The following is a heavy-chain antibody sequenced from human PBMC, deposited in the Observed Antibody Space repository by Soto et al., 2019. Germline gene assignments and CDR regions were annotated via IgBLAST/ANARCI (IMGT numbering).Heavy chain of an antibody. J-gene: IGHJ6*02. V-gene: IGHV4-34*01. CDR2: INHSGST. D-gene: IGHD3-10*01. CDR1: GGSFSDYH. Sequence: SETLSLTCAVYGGSFSDYHWTWIRQPPGKGLEWIGEINHSGSTNYNPSLKSRVTISVGTSKKQFSLKLSSVTAADTAVYYCVRGQLLWFGETPWYYGMDVWGQGTTVTVSS. CDR3: VRGQLLWFGETPWYYGMDV.